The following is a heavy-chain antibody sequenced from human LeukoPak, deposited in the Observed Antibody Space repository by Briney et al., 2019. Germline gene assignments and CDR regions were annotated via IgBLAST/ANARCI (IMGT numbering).Heavy chain of an antibody. CDR3: VRGKGWLDP. J-gene: IGHJ5*02. CDR2: ISGSGGST. Sequence: GGSLRLSCAASGFTFSSYAMSWVRQAPGKGLEWVSVISGSGGSTYYADSVKGRFTISRDNAKNSVYLQMNSLRAEDTAVYYCVRGKGWLDPWGQGILVTVSS. V-gene: IGHV3-23*01. CDR1: GFTFSSYA.